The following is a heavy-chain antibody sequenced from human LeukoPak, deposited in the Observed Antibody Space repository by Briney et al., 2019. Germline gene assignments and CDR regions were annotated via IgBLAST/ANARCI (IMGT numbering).Heavy chain of an antibody. D-gene: IGHD4-17*01. CDR1: GGTFSSYA. V-gene: IGHV1-69*04. CDR3: ARDFDYGDYGGYFDY. J-gene: IGHJ4*02. CDR2: IIPIFGIA. Sequence: LVKVSCKASGGTFSSYAISWVRQAPGQGLEWMGRIIPIFGIANYAQKFQGRVTITADKSTSTAYMELSSLRSEDTAVYYCARDFDYGDYGGYFDYWGQGTLVTVSS.